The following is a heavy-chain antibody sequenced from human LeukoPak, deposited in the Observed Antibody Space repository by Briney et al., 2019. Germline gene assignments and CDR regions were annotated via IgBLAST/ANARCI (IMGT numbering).Heavy chain of an antibody. D-gene: IGHD1-26*01. CDR3: ARVIVGATGSDY. V-gene: IGHV3-30-3*01. CDR2: ISYDGSNK. Sequence: GGSLRLSCAASGFTFSSYAMHWVRQAPGKGLEWVAVISYDGSNKYYADSVKGRFIISRDNAKNTLYLQLNSLRAEDTAVYYCARVIVGATGSDYWGQGTLVTVSS. J-gene: IGHJ4*02. CDR1: GFTFSSYA.